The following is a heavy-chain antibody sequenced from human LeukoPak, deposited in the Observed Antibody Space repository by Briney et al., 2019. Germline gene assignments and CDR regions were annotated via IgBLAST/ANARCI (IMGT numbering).Heavy chain of an antibody. Sequence: SETLSLTCTVSGGPISSYCWSWIRQHRGEGLEWIGYIYYSGNTNYNPSLKSRVTISVDTSKNQFSLKLSSVPAADTAVYYCARMIIVGWGSHFQHWGQGTLVTVSS. D-gene: IGHD1-26*01. CDR1: GGPISSYC. CDR2: IYYSGNT. J-gene: IGHJ1*01. CDR3: ARMIIVGWGSHFQH. V-gene: IGHV4-59*01.